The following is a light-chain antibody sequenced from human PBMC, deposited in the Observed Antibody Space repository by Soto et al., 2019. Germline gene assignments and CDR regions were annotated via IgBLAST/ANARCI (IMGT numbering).Light chain of an antibody. CDR2: GVN. CDR1: SSDVGDYDY. J-gene: IGLJ2*01. V-gene: IGLV2-11*01. CDR3: CSYAGSYTLV. Sequence: QSALTQPRSVSGSPGQSVTISCTGTSSDVGDYDYVSWYQQHPGRAPKLLIYGVNKRPSGVPDRFSGSKSGNTASLTISGLQTEDDADYYCCSYAGSYTLVFGGGTKLTVL.